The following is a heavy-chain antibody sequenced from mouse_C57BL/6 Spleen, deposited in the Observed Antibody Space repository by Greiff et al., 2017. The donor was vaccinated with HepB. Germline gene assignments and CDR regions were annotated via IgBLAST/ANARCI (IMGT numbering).Heavy chain of an antibody. D-gene: IGHD2-5*01. CDR2: IEPENGDT. CDR1: GFNIKDDY. J-gene: IGHJ4*01. Sequence: VQLQQSGAELVRPGASVKLSCTASGFNIKDDYMHWVKQRPEQGLEWIGWIEPENGDTEYASKFQGKATITADTSSNTAYLQLSSLTSEDTAVYYCTTGAYYSNPYAMDYWGEGTSVTVSS. CDR3: TTGAYYSNPYAMDY. V-gene: IGHV14-4*01.